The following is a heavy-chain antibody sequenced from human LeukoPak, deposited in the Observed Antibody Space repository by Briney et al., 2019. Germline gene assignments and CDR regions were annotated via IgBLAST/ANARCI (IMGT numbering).Heavy chain of an antibody. CDR1: EFTFSRYW. CDR3: ATAGGDGSRMGFDP. CDR2: ISADGSVT. J-gene: IGHJ5*02. V-gene: IGHV3-74*01. D-gene: IGHD2-15*01. Sequence: GGSLRLSCADSEFTFSRYWVHWVRQTPGKGLVWVSCISADGSVTRYADSVKGRFTISRDNTKSTLYLQMHSLRAEDTAVYYCATAGGDGSRMGFDPWGQGTLVTVSS.